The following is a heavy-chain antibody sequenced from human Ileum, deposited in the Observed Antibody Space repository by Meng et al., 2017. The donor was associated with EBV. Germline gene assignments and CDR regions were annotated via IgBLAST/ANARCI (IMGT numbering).Heavy chain of an antibody. D-gene: IGHD1-26*01. J-gene: IGHJ4*02. CDR3: ARGYSYSYYFYFDY. Sequence: QVQLQESGPGLFKPSDTLSLTCTGSGGSVTSGTYYWSWLRQPPGSRLEFIGYVHHTGATNYNPSLVRRATVSVDTSKSQFSLHLTSVTAADTAVYYCARGYSYSYYFYFDYWGQGILVTVSS. CDR1: GGSVTSGTYY. V-gene: IGHV4-61*01. CDR2: VHHTGAT.